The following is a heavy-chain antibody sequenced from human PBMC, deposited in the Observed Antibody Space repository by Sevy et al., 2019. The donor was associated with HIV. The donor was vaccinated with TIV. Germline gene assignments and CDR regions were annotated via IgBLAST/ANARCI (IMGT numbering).Heavy chain of an antibody. CDR1: GYTFTGYY. J-gene: IGHJ4*02. V-gene: IGHV1-2*02. CDR3: ARDGNQVQLWADFDY. D-gene: IGHD5-18*01. Sequence: ASVKVSCKASGYTFTGYYMHWVRQAPGQGLEWMGWINPNSGGTNYAQKFQCRVTMTRDTSISTAYMELSRLRSDDSAVYHCARDGNQVQLWADFDYWGQGTLVTVSS. CDR2: INPNSGGT.